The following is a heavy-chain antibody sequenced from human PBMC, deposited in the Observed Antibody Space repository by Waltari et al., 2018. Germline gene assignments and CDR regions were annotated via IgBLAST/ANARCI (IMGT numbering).Heavy chain of an antibody. D-gene: IGHD2-2*02. CDR1: GYTLTELS. Sequence: QVQLVQSGAEVKKPGASVKVSCKVSGYTLTELSIQWVRRAPGKGLEWMGGFDTEDGETNYAQKVQGRVTMTEATATDTASMELSSLRSEDTAVYYCASFGYCSSSSCYTGDGKDVWGQGTTVTVSS. CDR2: FDTEDGET. J-gene: IGHJ6*02. V-gene: IGHV1-24*01. CDR3: ASFGYCSSSSCYTGDGKDV.